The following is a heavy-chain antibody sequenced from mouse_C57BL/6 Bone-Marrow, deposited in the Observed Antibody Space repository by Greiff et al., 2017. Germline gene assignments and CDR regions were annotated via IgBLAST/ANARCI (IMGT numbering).Heavy chain of an antibody. D-gene: IGHD1-1*01. CDR2: IWSDGST. Sequence: VQGVESGPGLVAPSQSLSITCTVSGFSLTSYGVHWVRQPPGKGLEWLVVIWSDGSTTYNSALKSRLSISKDNSKSQVFLKMNSLQTDDTAMYYCARHYYGRGYYAMDYWGQGTSVTVSS. CDR3: ARHYYGRGYYAMDY. J-gene: IGHJ4*01. V-gene: IGHV2-6-1*01. CDR1: GFSLTSYG.